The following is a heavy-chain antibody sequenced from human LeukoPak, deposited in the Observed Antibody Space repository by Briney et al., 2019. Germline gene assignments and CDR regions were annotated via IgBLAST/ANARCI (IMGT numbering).Heavy chain of an antibody. D-gene: IGHD2-15*01. V-gene: IGHV3-30*02. Sequence: PGGSLRLSCAASGFTFSSYGMHWVRQAPGKGLEWVAFIRYDGSNKYYADSVKGRFTISRDNSKNTLYLQMNSLRAEDTAVYYCAKVVRGYCSGGSCPEPYYYYYYMDVWGKGTTVTVS. J-gene: IGHJ6*03. CDR3: AKVVRGYCSGGSCPEPYYYYYYMDV. CDR2: IRYDGSNK. CDR1: GFTFSSYG.